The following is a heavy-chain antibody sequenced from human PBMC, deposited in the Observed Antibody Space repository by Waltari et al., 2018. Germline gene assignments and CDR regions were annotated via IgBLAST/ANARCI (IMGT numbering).Heavy chain of an antibody. CDR2: IYYSGST. V-gene: IGHV4-59*01. J-gene: IGHJ6*03. CDR1: GGSISSYY. CDR3: ARGPPGGFRELLPSGYYYYMDV. D-gene: IGHD3-10*01. Sequence: QVQLQESGPGLVKPSETLSLTCTVSGGSISSYYWSWIRQPPGTGLEWIGYIYYSGSTNYNPSLKSRVTISVDTSKNQFSLKLSSVTAADTAVYYCARGPPGGFRELLPSGYYYYMDVWGKGTTVTVSS.